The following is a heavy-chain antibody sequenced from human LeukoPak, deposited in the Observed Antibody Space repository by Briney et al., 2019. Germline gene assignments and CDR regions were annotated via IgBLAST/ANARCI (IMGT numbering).Heavy chain of an antibody. CDR1: QYTFSDYY. Sequence: GASVRVSCKASQYTFSDYYMHWVRQAPGQGFEWMGWINPMGGGTNYAQKFQGRVTMTRDTSITTAYMELSRLRSDDTAVYFCARGGHGASYFTFEFWGQGTLVTVSS. CDR3: ARGGHGASYFTFEF. D-gene: IGHD4/OR15-4a*01. CDR2: INPMGGGT. J-gene: IGHJ4*02. V-gene: IGHV1-2*02.